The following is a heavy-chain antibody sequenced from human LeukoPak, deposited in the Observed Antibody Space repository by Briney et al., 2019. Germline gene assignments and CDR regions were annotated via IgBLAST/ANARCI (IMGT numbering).Heavy chain of an antibody. CDR3: ARDRYYYDSSGYRLFDY. CDR2: IYTSGST. D-gene: IGHD3-22*01. J-gene: IGHJ4*02. V-gene: IGHV4-39*07. Sequence: SETLSLTCTVSGGSISSSSYYWGWIRQPPGKGLEWIGRIYTSGSTNYNPSLKSRVTMSVDTSKNQFSLKLSSVTAADTAVYYCARDRYYYDSSGYRLFDYWGQGTLVTVSS. CDR1: GGSISSSSYY.